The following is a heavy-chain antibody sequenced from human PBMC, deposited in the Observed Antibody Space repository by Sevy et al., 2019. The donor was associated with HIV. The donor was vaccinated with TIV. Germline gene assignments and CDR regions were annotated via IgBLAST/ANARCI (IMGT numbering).Heavy chain of an antibody. Sequence: GGSLRLSCAASGFTFSSYAMHWVRQAPGKGLEWVAVISYDGSNKYYADSVKGRFTISRDNSKNTLYLQMNSLRAEDTAVYYCARDPLDTAMAVYYYYYYGMDVWGQGTTVTVSS. V-gene: IGHV3-30-3*01. CDR1: GFTFSSYA. CDR2: ISYDGSNK. J-gene: IGHJ6*02. CDR3: ARDPLDTAMAVYYYYYYGMDV. D-gene: IGHD5-18*01.